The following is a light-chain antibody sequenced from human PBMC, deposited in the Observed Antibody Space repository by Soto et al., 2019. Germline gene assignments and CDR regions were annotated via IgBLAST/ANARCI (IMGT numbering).Light chain of an antibody. CDR1: NSNIGNNA. J-gene: IGLJ1*01. CDR3: AAWDDSLSVYV. Sequence: QSVLTQPPSVSEAPRQRVTISCSGNNSNIGNNAVSWYQHLPGKAPKLLIYYDDLLPSGVSDRFSGSKSGASASLAISGLQSEDEAEYYWAAWDDSLSVYVFGTGTKLTVL. V-gene: IGLV1-36*01. CDR2: YDD.